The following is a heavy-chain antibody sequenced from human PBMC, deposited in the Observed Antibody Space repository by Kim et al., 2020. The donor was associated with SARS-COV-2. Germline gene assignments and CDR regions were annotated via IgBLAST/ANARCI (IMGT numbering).Heavy chain of an antibody. CDR2: ISWDGGST. D-gene: IGHD4-17*01. Sequence: GGSLRLSCAASGFTFDDYTMHWVRQAPGKGLEWVSLISWDGGSTYYADSVKGRFTISRDNSKNSLYLQMNSLRTEDTALYYCAKDIDYGGNSGMCDYWGQGTLVTVSS. CDR3: AKDIDYGGNSGMCDY. CDR1: GFTFDDYT. V-gene: IGHV3-43*01. J-gene: IGHJ4*02.